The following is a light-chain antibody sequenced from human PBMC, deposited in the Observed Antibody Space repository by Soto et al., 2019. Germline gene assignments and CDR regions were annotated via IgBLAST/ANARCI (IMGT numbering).Light chain of an antibody. J-gene: IGKJ5*01. Sequence: DIQMPQSPSSLSASLGDRFTITCLASQSISSYLNWYQQKPGKAPKLLIYAASSLQSGVPSRFSGSGSGTDFTLIISSLQPEDFATYYCQQSYSTPITFGQGTRLEIK. CDR2: AAS. CDR1: QSISSY. V-gene: IGKV1-39*01. CDR3: QQSYSTPIT.